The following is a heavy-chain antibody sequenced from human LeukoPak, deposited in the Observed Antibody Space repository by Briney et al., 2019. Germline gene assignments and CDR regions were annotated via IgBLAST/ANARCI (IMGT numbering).Heavy chain of an antibody. V-gene: IGHV4-4*07. CDR1: GGSISSYY. D-gene: IGHD1-1*01. CDR2: IYTTGSA. J-gene: IGHJ4*02. Sequence: SETLSLTCTVSGGSISSYYWSWIRQPAGKGLEWIGRIYTTGSASHNPSLKGRVTMSVDTSKSQASLQLSSVTAADTAVYYCARDTGTTPYFDYWGQGSLVTVSS. CDR3: ARDTGTTPYFDY.